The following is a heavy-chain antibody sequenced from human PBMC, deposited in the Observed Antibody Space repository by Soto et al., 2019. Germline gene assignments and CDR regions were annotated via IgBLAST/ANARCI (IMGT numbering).Heavy chain of an antibody. CDR2: INWSGGST. Sequence: EVQLVESGGGVVRPGGSLRLSCAASGFTFDDHAMSWVRQAPGKGLEWVSGINWSGGSTGYADSVKGRFTISRDNAKNSLYLQMISVSGEDTALYYCARGPFQLLWCGSPDGHGMDVWGQGTTVTVSS. D-gene: IGHD3-10*01. CDR1: GFTFDDHA. V-gene: IGHV3-20*04. J-gene: IGHJ6*02. CDR3: ARGPFQLLWCGSPDGHGMDV.